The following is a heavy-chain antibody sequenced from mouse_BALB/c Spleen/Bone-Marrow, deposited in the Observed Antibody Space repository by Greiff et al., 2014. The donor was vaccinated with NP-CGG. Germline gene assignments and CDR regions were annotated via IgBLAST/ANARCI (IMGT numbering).Heavy chain of an antibody. CDR2: ISDGGSYT. CDR3: ARDRGVQGYAMDY. D-gene: IGHD2-14*01. J-gene: IGHJ4*01. Sequence: EVQLVESGGGLVKPGGSLKLSCAASGFTFSDYYMYWVRQTPEKRLEWVATISDGGSYTYYPDSVKGRITISRDIAKNNLYLEMSSLKAEDTAMYYCARDRGVQGYAMDYWGQGTSVTVSS. CDR1: GFTFSDYY. V-gene: IGHV5-4*02.